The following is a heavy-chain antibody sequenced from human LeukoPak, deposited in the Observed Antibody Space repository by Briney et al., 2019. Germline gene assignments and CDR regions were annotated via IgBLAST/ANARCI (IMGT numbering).Heavy chain of an antibody. J-gene: IGHJ4*02. CDR2: IKQDGSEK. Sequence: GSLRLSCAASGFTFSLYWMNWVRRAPGKGLEWVANIKQDGSEKNYVDSVKGRFTISRDNAKNSPYLQMNNLRVEDTAMYYCAGGTGFIIKDWGQGTLVTVSS. D-gene: IGHD3-9*01. CDR3: AGGTGFIIKD. CDR1: GFTFSLYW. V-gene: IGHV3-7*03.